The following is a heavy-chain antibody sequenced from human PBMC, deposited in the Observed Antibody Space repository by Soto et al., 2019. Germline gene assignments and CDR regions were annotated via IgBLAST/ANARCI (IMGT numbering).Heavy chain of an antibody. CDR2: INHSGST. D-gene: IGHD3-16*01. CDR1: GGSFSGYY. Sequence: LSLTCAVYGGSFSGYYWSWIRQPPGKGLEWIGEINHSGSTNYNPSLKSRVTISVDTSKNQFSLKLSSVTAADTAVYYCARGGILGFYYYGMDVWGQGTTVTVSS. CDR3: ARGGILGFYYYGMDV. J-gene: IGHJ6*02. V-gene: IGHV4-34*01.